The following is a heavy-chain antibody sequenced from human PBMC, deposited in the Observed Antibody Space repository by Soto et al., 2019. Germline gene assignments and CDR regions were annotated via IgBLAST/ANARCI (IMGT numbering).Heavy chain of an antibody. D-gene: IGHD3-10*01. CDR2: INAKSGST. V-gene: IGHV1-8*02. J-gene: IGHJ4*02. CDR3: AMWSRASGSYYGPSY. CDR1: GYTFVIQD. Sequence: ASVKVSCKSSGYTFVIQDIHWVRQAAGQGLEWMGWINAKSGSTGYAQRFQGTITMTRNTSTTTAFLELSSLRPEDTAVYYCAMWSRASGSYYGPSYWGQGTLVTVSS.